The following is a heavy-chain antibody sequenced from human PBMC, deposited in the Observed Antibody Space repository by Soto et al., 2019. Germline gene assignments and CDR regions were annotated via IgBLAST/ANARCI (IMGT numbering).Heavy chain of an antibody. V-gene: IGHV3-33*01. CDR1: GFTFSSYG. Sequence: GGSLRLSCAASGFTFSSYGMHWVRQAPGKGLEWVAVIWYDGSNKYYADSVKGRFTISRDNSKNTLYLQMNSLRAEDTAVYYCARDQDVMITFGGVIVIPYYYYYYGMDVWGQGTTVTVSS. CDR3: ARDQDVMITFGGVIVIPYYYYYYGMDV. J-gene: IGHJ6*02. CDR2: IWYDGSNK. D-gene: IGHD3-16*02.